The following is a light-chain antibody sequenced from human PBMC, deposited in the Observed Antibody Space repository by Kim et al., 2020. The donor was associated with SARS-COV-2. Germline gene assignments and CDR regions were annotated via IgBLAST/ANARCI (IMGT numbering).Light chain of an antibody. V-gene: IGLV1-47*02. Sequence: GQIVTIPCSGSSTNIERPYVFWYQQPPRPAPQHLIYGNSPRPTGVPDRFSGSKSGTSASLDISDLRSEDEADYYCAAWDVSLSGRVFGGGTQLTVL. CDR3: AAWDVSLSGRV. CDR1: STNIERPY. CDR2: GNS. J-gene: IGLJ3*02.